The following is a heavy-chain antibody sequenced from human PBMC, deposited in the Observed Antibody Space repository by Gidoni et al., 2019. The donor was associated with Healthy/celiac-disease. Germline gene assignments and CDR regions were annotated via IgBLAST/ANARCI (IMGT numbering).Heavy chain of an antibody. CDR1: GFPFSRSA. Sequence: QVQLLDSWGGVVHPGRSLRLSCDASGFPFSRSAMHWVRQAPGKGLEWVAVISYDGSNKYYADSVKGRFTISRDNSKNTLYLQMNSLRAEDTAVYYCARDRAAMVAYYYYGMDVWGKGTTVTVSS. V-gene: IGHV3-30-3*01. J-gene: IGHJ6*04. CDR3: ARDRAAMVAYYYYGMDV. D-gene: IGHD5-18*01. CDR2: ISYDGSNK.